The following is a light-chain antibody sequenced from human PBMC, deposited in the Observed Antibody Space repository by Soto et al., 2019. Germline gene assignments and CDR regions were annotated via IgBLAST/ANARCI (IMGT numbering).Light chain of an antibody. CDR1: QSVYTN. J-gene: IGKJ4*01. Sequence: SPEEKNKPSLRAGQSVYTNLAWYQQKPGQTPRLLIYDTSIRATGVPARFSGSRSGAEFTLTISSLQSEDFAVYYCQHYVTGPLAFGVGTKWIS. CDR2: DTS. CDR3: QHYVTGPLA. V-gene: IGKV3-15*01.